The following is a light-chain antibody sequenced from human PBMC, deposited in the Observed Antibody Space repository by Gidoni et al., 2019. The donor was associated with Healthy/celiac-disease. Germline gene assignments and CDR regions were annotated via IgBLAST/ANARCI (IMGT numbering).Light chain of an antibody. V-gene: IGKV3-11*01. J-gene: IGKJ2*01. CDR2: DAS. CDR3: QQRSNWPGT. Sequence: ETVLPQSPATLPLSPGERATPSCRASLSVSSYLAWYQPKPAQAPRLLIYDASTRATGIPARFSGSGSGTDFTLTSSSLEPEDFAVYYCQQRSNWPGTFGQGTKLEIK. CDR1: LSVSSY.